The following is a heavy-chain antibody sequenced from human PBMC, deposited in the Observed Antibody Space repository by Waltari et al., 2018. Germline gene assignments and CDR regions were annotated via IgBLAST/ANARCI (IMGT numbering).Heavy chain of an antibody. D-gene: IGHD1-1*01. CDR2: ISGSGGST. CDR3: ATHQSTPGLSYYFDY. Sequence: EVQLLESGGGLVQPGGSLRLSCAASGFTFSSYAMSWVRQAPGKGLQWVSAISGSGGSTYYADSVKGRFTISRDNSKNTLYLQMNSLRAEDTAVYYCATHQSTPGLSYYFDYWGQGTLVTVSS. V-gene: IGHV3-23*01. CDR1: GFTFSSYA. J-gene: IGHJ4*02.